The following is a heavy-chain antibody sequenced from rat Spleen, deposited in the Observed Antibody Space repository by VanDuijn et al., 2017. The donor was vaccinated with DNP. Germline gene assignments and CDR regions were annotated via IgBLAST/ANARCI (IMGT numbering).Heavy chain of an antibody. CDR2: VTSSGGTT. CDR3: ATGSYFDY. CDR1: GFTFSNYD. J-gene: IGHJ2*01. V-gene: IGHV5-25*01. Sequence: EVQLVESGGGLVQPGRSMKLSCGVSGFTFSNYDMAWVRQAPTKSLEWVASVTSSGGTTYYRDSVKGRFTISRDNAKSTLYLQMDSLRSEDTATYYCATGSYFDYWGQGVMVTVSS. D-gene: IGHD5-1*01.